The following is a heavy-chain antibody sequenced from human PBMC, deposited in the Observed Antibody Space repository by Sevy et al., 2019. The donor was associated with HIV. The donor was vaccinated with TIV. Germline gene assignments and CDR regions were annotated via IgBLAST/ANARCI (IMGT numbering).Heavy chain of an antibody. CDR2: ISATGGST. CDR3: AKTLQKLPFHPHYFDY. J-gene: IGHJ4*02. V-gene: IGHV3-23*01. Sequence: GGSLRLSCAASGFTLGSYTMNWVRQAPGEGLEWVASISATGGSTYYADSVKGRFTISRDVSKGPLYLQMNSLTAEDTAIFYCAKTLQKLPFHPHYFDYWGQGTLVTVSS. D-gene: IGHD2-21*02. CDR1: GFTLGSYT.